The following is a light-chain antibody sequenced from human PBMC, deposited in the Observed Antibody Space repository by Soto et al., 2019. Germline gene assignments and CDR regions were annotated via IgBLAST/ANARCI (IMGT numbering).Light chain of an antibody. V-gene: IGLV2-14*01. J-gene: IGLJ1*01. CDR1: SSDIGGYNH. Sequence: QSVLTQPASVSGSPGQSTTISCTGTSSDIGGYNHVSWYQQLPGEAPKLIIYDVSDRPSGVSTRFSGSKSGNTASLTISGLQAEDEGDYYCSSFTSRHTYVFGTGTKVTVL. CDR2: DVS. CDR3: SSFTSRHTYV.